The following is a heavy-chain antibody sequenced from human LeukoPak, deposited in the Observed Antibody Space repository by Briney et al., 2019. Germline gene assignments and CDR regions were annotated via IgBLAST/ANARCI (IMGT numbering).Heavy chain of an antibody. CDR3: ASDSRGYIDY. J-gene: IGHJ4*02. Sequence: PGGSLRLSCAASGFTFSSYSMNWVRQAPGKGLEWVSSISSSSSYIYYADSVKGRFTISRDNSKNTLFLQMNSLRAEDTAVYYCASDSRGYIDYWGQGTLVTVSS. CDR2: ISSSSSYI. CDR1: GFTFSSYS. V-gene: IGHV3-21*01. D-gene: IGHD6-19*01.